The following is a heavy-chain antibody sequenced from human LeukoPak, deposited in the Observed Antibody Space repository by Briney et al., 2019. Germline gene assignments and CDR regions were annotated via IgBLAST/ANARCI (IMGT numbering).Heavy chain of an antibody. Sequence: PGGSLRLSCAASGFTFSSYGMHWVRQAPGKGLEWVAVIWYDGSNKYYADSVKGRFTISRDNSKNTLYLQMNSLRAEDTAVYYCANPNYYDSSGYRITDYWGQGTLVTVSS. J-gene: IGHJ4*02. CDR2: IWYDGSNK. CDR3: ANPNYYDSSGYRITDY. V-gene: IGHV3-33*06. D-gene: IGHD3-22*01. CDR1: GFTFSSYG.